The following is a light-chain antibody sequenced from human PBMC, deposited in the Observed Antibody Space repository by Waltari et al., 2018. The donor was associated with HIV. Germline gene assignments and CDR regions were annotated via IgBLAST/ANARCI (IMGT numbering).Light chain of an antibody. Sequence: QSVLAQPPSASGTPGPRVTISCSGSTSNIGGNTVSWYQPLPGTAPKLLIYSNNQRPSGVPDRFSGSTSGTSASLVISGLQSEDEADYYCAAWDDSLKGGAFGPGTKVTVL. V-gene: IGLV1-44*01. CDR1: TSNIGGNT. CDR3: AAWDDSLKGGA. J-gene: IGLJ1*01. CDR2: SNN.